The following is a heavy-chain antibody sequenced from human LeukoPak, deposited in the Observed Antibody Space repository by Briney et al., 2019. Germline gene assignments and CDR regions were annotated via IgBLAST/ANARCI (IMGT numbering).Heavy chain of an antibody. Sequence: GGSLRLSCAASGFTFSSYSMNWLRQAPGKGLEWVSSISSSSSYIYYADSVKGRFPISRDNAKNSLYLQMNSLRAEDTAVYYCARERRVYSSSWSDFDYWGQGTLVTVSS. V-gene: IGHV3-21*01. D-gene: IGHD6-13*01. CDR2: ISSSSSYI. CDR1: GFTFSSYS. CDR3: ARERRVYSSSWSDFDY. J-gene: IGHJ4*02.